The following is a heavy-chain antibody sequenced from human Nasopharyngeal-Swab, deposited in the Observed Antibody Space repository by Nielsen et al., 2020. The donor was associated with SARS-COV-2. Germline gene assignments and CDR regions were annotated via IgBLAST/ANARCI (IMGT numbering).Heavy chain of an antibody. V-gene: IGHV4-34*01. J-gene: IGHJ6*02. CDR3: ARGGRHGCSSANRPCAIDV. Sequence: WIRQPPRKGLEWIGETRHSGSGNYKPSLNSRVSMSVDASKNQFSLKLDSVTAADTAVYYCARGGRHGCSSANRPCAIDVWGQGATVTVSS. CDR2: TRHSGSG. D-gene: IGHD2-2*01.